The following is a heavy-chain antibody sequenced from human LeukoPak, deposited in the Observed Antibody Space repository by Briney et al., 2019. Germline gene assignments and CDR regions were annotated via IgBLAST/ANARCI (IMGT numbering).Heavy chain of an antibody. CDR2: ISTNDGNT. J-gene: IGHJ4*02. CDR1: GYTLTSYG. Sequence: ASVKVSCKASGYTLTSYGITWMRQAPGQGLEWMGWISTNDGNTNYVQKFQGRVTMTTDTSTSTAYMELRSLTSDDTAVYYCARDLEFPDYWGQGTLVTVSS. CDR3: ARDLEFPDY. D-gene: IGHD3-3*01. V-gene: IGHV1-18*01.